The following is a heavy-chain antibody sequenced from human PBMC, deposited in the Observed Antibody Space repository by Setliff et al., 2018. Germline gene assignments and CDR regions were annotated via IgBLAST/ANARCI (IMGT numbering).Heavy chain of an antibody. CDR3: AREGVDTRSSTDYRYYMDV. D-gene: IGHD5-18*01. V-gene: IGHV1-18*01. CDR1: GYAFGSSG. CDR2: ISAYNGYI. Sequence: ASVKVSCKASGYAFGSSGISWVRQAPGQGLEWMGWISAYNGYIVYAQKFQGRVTIITDESTSTAYMELSSLTSDDTAVYYCAREGVDTRSSTDYRYYMDVWGQGTTVTVSS. J-gene: IGHJ6*03.